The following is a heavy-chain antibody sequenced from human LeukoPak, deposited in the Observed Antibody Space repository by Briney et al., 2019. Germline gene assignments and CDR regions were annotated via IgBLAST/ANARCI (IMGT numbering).Heavy chain of an antibody. CDR3: AKDLCGGDCYSVYFDY. CDR1: GFTFNSYG. D-gene: IGHD2-21*01. Sequence: GSLRLSCAASGFTFNSYGMHWVRQAPGKGLEWVAFIRYDGSNEYYADSVKGRFTISRDNSKNTLSLQMNSLRAEDTAVYYCAKDLCGGDCYSVYFDYWGQGTLVTVSS. J-gene: IGHJ4*02. V-gene: IGHV3-30*02. CDR2: IRYDGSNE.